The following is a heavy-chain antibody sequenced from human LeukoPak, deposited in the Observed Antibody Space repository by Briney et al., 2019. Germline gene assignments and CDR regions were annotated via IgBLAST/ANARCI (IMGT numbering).Heavy chain of an antibody. V-gene: IGHV3-30*18. CDR1: GFTFSVYG. D-gene: IGHD3-3*01. Sequence: PGGSLRLSCAASGFTFSVYGMHWVRQGPGKGLEWVALISHDGGNKNYTDSVKGRFNISRDNSKNTVYLQMNSLRPEDTAVYYCAKPRGGYYFDYWGQGTLVTVSS. CDR2: ISHDGGNK. J-gene: IGHJ4*02. CDR3: AKPRGGYYFDY.